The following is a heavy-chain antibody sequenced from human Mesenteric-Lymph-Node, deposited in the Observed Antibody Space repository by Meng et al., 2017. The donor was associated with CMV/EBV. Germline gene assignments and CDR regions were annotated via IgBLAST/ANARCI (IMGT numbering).Heavy chain of an antibody. D-gene: IGHD6-25*01. V-gene: IGHV3-7*01. CDR1: GITFNNAW. J-gene: IGHJ6*02. Sequence: GESLKISCAVSGITFNNAWMSWVRQAPGKGLEWVANINQDESEKHYVDFVKGRFTISRDNAKNSLYLHMNSLNAEDTAVYYCARDKGISGDYYYYGMDVWGQGTTVTVSS. CDR3: ARDKGISGDYYYYGMDV. CDR2: INQDESEK.